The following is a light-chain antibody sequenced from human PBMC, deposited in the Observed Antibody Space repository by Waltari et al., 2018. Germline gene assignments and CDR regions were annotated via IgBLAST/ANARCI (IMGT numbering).Light chain of an antibody. CDR3: QAWDSSPVV. V-gene: IGLV3-1*01. CDR1: TLGERY. CDR2: HDA. J-gene: IGLJ2*01. Sequence: SDELTQPPSVSVSPGHTATIPCSGDTLGERYVSWYQQRSGQSPHVVIYHDAKRASGIPERFSGSKSGNTATLIISGTQPMDEADYFCQAWDSSPVVFGGGTKLTVL.